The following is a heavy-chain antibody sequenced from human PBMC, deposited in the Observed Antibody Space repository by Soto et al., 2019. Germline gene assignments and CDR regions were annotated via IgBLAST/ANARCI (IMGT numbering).Heavy chain of an antibody. J-gene: IGHJ4*02. V-gene: IGHV3-30*19. CDR2: ISFDGTNK. CDR3: ARGSLGYYGSGLGY. D-gene: IGHD3-10*01. CDR1: GFTFSSYG. Sequence: QVQLVESGGGVVQPGRSLRLSCAASGFTFSSYGMHWVRQAPGKGLEWVAVISFDGTNKYYADSVKGRFTISRDNSKNTMYLQMNSLRLDDTTIYYCARGSLGYYGSGLGYWGQGALVTVSS.